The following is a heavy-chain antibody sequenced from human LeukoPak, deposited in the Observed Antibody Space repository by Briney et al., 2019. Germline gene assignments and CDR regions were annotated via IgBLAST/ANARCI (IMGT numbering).Heavy chain of an antibody. J-gene: IGHJ3*02. V-gene: IGHV3-11*01. CDR2: ISSSGSTI. D-gene: IGHD4-23*01. Sequence: GGSLRLSCAASGFTFSDYYMSWIRQAPGKGLEWVSYISSSGSTIYYADSVKGRFTISRDNAKNSLYLQMNSLRAEDTAVYYCARLGDGGIDLNDAFDIWGQGTMVTVSS. CDR1: GFTFSDYY. CDR3: ARLGDGGIDLNDAFDI.